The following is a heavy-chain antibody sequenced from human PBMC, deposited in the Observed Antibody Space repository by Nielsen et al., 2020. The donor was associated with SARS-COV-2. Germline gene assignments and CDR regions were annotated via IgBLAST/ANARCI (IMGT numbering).Heavy chain of an antibody. CDR3: TRPSAYDFWSGYYRDY. CDR1: GFTFSYYA. V-gene: IGHV3-15*01. D-gene: IGHD3-3*01. Sequence: GESLKISCVASGFTFSYYAMSWVRQAPGKGLEWVGRIKSKTDGGTTDYAAPVKGRFTISRDDSRNTLYLQMNSLKTDDTAVYYCTRPSAYDFWSGYYRDYWGQGTLVTVSS. J-gene: IGHJ4*02. CDR2: IKSKTDGGTT.